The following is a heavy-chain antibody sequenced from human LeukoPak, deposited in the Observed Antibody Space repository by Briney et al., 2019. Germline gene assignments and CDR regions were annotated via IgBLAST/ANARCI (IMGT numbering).Heavy chain of an antibody. V-gene: IGHV4-59*08. J-gene: IGHJ5*02. CDR1: GGSISSYY. CDR2: IYYSGST. D-gene: IGHD3-3*01. Sequence: PSETLSLTCTVSGGSISSYYWSWIRQPPGKGLEWIGYIYYSGSTNYNPSLKSRVTISVDTSKNQFSLKLSSVTAADTAVYYCARGLPFGVVTRSPTGRAWFDPWGQGTLVTVSS. CDR3: ARGLPFGVVTRSPTGRAWFDP.